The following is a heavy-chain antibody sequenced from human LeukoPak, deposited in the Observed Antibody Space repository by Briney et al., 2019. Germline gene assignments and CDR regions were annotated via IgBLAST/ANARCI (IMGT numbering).Heavy chain of an antibody. Sequence: SVKVSCKTSGDTFSSYGISWVRQAPGQGLEWMGRIIPIVGSTNYAEKLQGRVTITADKSTSTVYMELSSLRSEDTAVYYCARDNKARDYYYYYMDVWGKGTTVTVSS. CDR2: IIPIVGST. V-gene: IGHV1-69*04. CDR1: GDTFSSYG. CDR3: ARDNKARDYYYYYMDV. J-gene: IGHJ6*03. D-gene: IGHD2/OR15-2a*01.